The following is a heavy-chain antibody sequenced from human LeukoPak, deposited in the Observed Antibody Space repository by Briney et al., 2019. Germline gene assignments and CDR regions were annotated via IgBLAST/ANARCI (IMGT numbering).Heavy chain of an antibody. V-gene: IGHV4-39*07. D-gene: IGHD3-16*01. J-gene: IGHJ5*02. CDR2: IYYSGTT. Sequence: SETLSLTCTVSGGSISSSSYYWGWIRQPPGKGLEWIGSIYYSGTTYYNASLKSRVTMSVDMSKNQFSLRLTSVTAADTAVYYCARGDFYDGGGRNWFDPWGQGTLVTVSS. CDR1: GGSISSSSYY. CDR3: ARGDFYDGGGRNWFDP.